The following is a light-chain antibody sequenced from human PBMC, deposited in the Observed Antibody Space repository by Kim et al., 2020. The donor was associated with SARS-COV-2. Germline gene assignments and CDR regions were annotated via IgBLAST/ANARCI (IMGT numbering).Light chain of an antibody. J-gene: IGLJ2*01. Sequence: SSELTQDPAVSVALGQTVRITCQGDSLRSYYASWYQQKPGQAPVLVIYGKNNRPSGLPDRFSGSSPGNTASSTINGGQAADYADYYCNSWVSLGNPVVFR. CDR2: GKN. CDR1: SLRSYY. V-gene: IGLV3-19*01. CDR3: NSWVSLGNPVV.